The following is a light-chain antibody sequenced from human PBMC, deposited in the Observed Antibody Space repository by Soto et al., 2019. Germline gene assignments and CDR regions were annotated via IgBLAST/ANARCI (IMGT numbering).Light chain of an antibody. CDR3: CSYAGTYTWI. V-gene: IGLV2-11*01. CDR2: DVT. CDR1: SNNVGGYNY. Sequence: QSALTQPRSVSGSPGQSVTISCTGASNNVGGYNYVSWYQHHPGKVPQLIIYDVTKRPSGVPDRFSGSKSGNTASLTISGLQVEVEADYYCCSYAGTYTWIFGGGTKLTVL. J-gene: IGLJ2*01.